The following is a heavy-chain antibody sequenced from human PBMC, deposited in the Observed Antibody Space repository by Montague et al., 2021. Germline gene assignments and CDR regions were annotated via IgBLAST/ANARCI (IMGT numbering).Heavy chain of an antibody. CDR1: GGFISSSNYH. CDR2: ITYTGNT. Sequence: SETLSLTCIVSGGFISSSNYHWGWIRQPPGKGLEWIGSITYTGNTYYNPSLKSRVTMSVDTSRNQFSLKLTSVTAADTAVYYCARLDIVLTYWGFDYWGQGTLVTVSS. CDR3: ARLDIVLTYWGFDY. V-gene: IGHV4-39*01. D-gene: IGHD2-8*01. J-gene: IGHJ4*02.